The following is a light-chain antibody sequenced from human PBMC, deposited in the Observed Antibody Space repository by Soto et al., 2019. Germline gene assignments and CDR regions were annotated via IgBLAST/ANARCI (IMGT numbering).Light chain of an antibody. V-gene: IGKV3-15*01. J-gene: IGKJ1*01. CDR1: QSVSNN. Sequence: EVVMTQSPATLSVSPGERATLSCRASQSVSNNLAWYQQKPGQAPRLLIYGASTRATGIPARFSGSGSGTEYTLTISSLQSEDFAVYYCQQYNNWWTFGQGIKVEIK. CDR3: QQYNNWWT. CDR2: GAS.